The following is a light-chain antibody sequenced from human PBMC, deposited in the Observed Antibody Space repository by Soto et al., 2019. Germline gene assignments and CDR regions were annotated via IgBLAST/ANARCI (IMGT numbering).Light chain of an antibody. V-gene: IGKV1-5*01. CDR1: QSSSSW. CDR2: DAS. Sequence: IQVHQSPSTLSASVGDRVTFTCRASQSSSSWLAWYQQKPGKAPKLLLYDASTLQSGVPSRFSGSGSGTDFTLTISSLQPEDFATYYCQHLNTYPITFAPRARLEI. CDR3: QHLNTYPIT. J-gene: IGKJ5*01.